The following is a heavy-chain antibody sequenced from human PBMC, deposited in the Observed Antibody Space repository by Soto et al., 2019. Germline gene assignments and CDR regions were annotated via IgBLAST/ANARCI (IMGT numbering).Heavy chain of an antibody. CDR1: GGSLSGYY. V-gene: IGHV4-34*01. CDR3: ARGQEGVVATP. D-gene: IGHD5-12*01. Sequence: QVQLQQWGAGLLKPSETLSLKCAVTGGSLSGYYWSWIRQPPGKGLEWIGEVKDGGHTNYSPSLRGRVTISSDTSNNQFSLRLNSVTAADTGVYYCARGQEGVVATPWDHGSLVTVSS. J-gene: IGHJ5*02. CDR2: VKDGGHT.